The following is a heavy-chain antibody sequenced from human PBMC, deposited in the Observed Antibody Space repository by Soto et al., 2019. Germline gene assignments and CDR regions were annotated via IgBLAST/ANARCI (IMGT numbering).Heavy chain of an antibody. CDR2: IYTIENT. V-gene: IGHV4-31*03. Sequence: VQLQESGPGLVTPSQTLSLTCTVSGGSIHSGGYYWTWIRQYPGQGLEWIGYIYTIENTYYNPSLESRVSLSEDRSKNQFSRRLTFVTAADTAVYYCARGRSGAAGTFDYWGQGALVTVSS. CDR1: GGSIHSGGYY. J-gene: IGHJ4*02. CDR3: ARGRSGAAGTFDY. D-gene: IGHD6-13*01.